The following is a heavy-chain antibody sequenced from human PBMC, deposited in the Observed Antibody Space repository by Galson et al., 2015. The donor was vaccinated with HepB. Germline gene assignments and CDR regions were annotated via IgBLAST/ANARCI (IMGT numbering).Heavy chain of an antibody. J-gene: IGHJ5*02. CDR2: ISSGSNV. CDR1: GITFSSYA. V-gene: IGHV3-21*01. CDR3: ASGGLTVKGFGESFLDWFDP. D-gene: IGHD3-10*01. Sequence: SLRLSCAASGITFSSYAMSWVRQAPGKGLEWVSYISSGSNVYYAHSVRGRSTISRDNAKNLLLLQMNSLRVDDTAVYYCASGGLTVKGFGESFLDWFDPWGQGILVTVSS.